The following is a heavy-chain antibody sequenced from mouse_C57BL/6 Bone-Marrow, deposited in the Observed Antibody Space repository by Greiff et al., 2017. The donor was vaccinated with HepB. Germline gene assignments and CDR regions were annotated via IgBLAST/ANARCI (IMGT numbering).Heavy chain of an antibody. CDR3: AREEGGSRDAMDY. CDR1: GYTFTSYW. Sequence: QVQLQQPGAELVKPGASVKLSCKASGYTFTSYWMQWVKQRPGQGLEWIGEIDPSDSYTNYNQKFKGKATLTVDTSSSTAYMQLSSLTSEDSAVYYCAREEGGSRDAMDYWGQGTSVTVSS. V-gene: IGHV1-50*01. J-gene: IGHJ4*01. CDR2: IDPSDSYT.